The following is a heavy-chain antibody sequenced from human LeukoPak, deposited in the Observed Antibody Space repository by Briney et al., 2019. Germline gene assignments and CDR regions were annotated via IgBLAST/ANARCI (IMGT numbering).Heavy chain of an antibody. V-gene: IGHV3-23*01. J-gene: IGHJ4*02. CDR1: GFTFSSYA. CDR3: AKGRIQLLDLFDY. Sequence: GGSLRLSCAASGFTFSSYAMSWVRQSPGKGLEWVSAISGSGGSTYYADSVKGRFTISRDNSKNTLYLQMNSLRAEDTAVYYCAKGRIQLLDLFDYWGQGTLVTVSS. CDR2: ISGSGGST. D-gene: IGHD5-18*01.